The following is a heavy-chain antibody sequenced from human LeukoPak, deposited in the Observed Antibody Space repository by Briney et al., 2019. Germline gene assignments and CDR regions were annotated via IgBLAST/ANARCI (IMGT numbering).Heavy chain of an antibody. CDR1: GGSISSYY. D-gene: IGHD6-13*01. CDR2: IYYSGRT. J-gene: IGHJ4*02. CDR3: ARAGSSSWYRLGLGSFDY. V-gene: IGHV4-59*01. Sequence: PSETLSLTCTVSGGSISSYYWSWIRQPPGKGLEWIGYIYYSGRTSYNPSLKSRVTISVDTSKNQFSLRLSSVTAADTAVYYCARAGSSSWYRLGLGSFDYWGQGTLVTVSS.